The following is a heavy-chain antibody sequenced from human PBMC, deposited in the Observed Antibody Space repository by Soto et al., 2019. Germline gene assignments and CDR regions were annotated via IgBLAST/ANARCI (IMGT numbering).Heavy chain of an antibody. V-gene: IGHV4-59*08. CDR1: GGSISSYH. CDR3: ARRGITMVRGVIPDAFDI. CDR2: IYYSGST. J-gene: IGHJ3*02. Sequence: QVQLQESGPGLVKPSETLSLTCTVSGGSISSYHWSWIRQPPGKGLEWIGHIYYSGSTNYNPSLKSRVTISVDTSKNQFSLKLSSVTAADTAVYYCARRGITMVRGVIPDAFDIWGQGTMVTVSS. D-gene: IGHD3-10*01.